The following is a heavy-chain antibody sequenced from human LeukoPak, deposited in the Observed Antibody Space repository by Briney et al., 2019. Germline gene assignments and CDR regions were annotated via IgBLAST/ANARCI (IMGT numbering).Heavy chain of an antibody. V-gene: IGHV1-46*01. CDR3: ARDGEGSGVYAY. Sequence: AASVKVSCKASGYTFTSNYMHWVRQAPGQGLEWMGIINPSDGSANSAQKFQGRVTMTRDTSTSTVYMELSSLRSEDTAVYYCARDGEGSGVYAYWGQGTLVTVSS. CDR1: GYTFTSNY. D-gene: IGHD6-25*01. CDR2: INPSDGSA. J-gene: IGHJ4*02.